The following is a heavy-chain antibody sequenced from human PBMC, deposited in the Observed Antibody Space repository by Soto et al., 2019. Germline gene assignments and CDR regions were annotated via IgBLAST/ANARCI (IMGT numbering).Heavy chain of an antibody. J-gene: IGHJ4*02. V-gene: IGHV4-39*01. CDR1: GGSISSSSYY. D-gene: IGHD6-19*01. Sequence: QLQLQESGPGLVKPSETLSLTCTVSGGSISSSSYYWGWIRQPPGKGLEWIGSIYYSGSTYYNPSLKSRVTISVDTSKNQFSLKLSAVTAADTAVYYCARRIAVAGTPFFDYWGQGTLVTVSS. CDR2: IYYSGST. CDR3: ARRIAVAGTPFFDY.